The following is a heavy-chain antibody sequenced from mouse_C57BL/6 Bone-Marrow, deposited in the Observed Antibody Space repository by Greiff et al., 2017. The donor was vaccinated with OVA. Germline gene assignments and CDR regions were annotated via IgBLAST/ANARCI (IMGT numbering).Heavy chain of an antibody. D-gene: IGHD5-1*01. Sequence: QVPLKESGPGILQPSPTLSLTCSFSGFSLSTFGMGVGWIRPPSGKGLEWLAHIWWDDDKYYNPALKSRLTISKDTSKNQVFLTIANVDTADTATYYCARIAPDEYAWFAYWGQGTLVTVSA. CDR1: GFSLSTFGMG. V-gene: IGHV8-8*01. CDR2: IWWDDDK. CDR3: ARIAPDEYAWFAY. J-gene: IGHJ3*01.